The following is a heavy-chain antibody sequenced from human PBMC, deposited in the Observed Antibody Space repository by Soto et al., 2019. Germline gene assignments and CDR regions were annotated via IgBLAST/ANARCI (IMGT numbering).Heavy chain of an antibody. CDR3: AYGDLTDFDY. J-gene: IGHJ4*02. CDR2: IRSKANSYAT. Sequence: GSLRLSCAASGFTFSGSAMHWVRQASGKGLEWVGRIRSKANSYATAYAASVKGRFTISRDDSKNTAYLQMNSLKTEDTAVYYCAYGDLTDFDYWGQGTLVTVSS. CDR1: GFTFSGSA. V-gene: IGHV3-73*01. D-gene: IGHD3-16*01.